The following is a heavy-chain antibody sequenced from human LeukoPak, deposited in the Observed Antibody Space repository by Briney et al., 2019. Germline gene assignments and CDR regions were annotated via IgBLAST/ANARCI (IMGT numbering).Heavy chain of an antibody. Sequence: PGGSLRLSCVVSGFTFSNYWMDWVRQAPGKGLEWVAFIKQDGSETSYVDSVKGRFTISRDNAKNSLYLQMNSLRAEDTAVYYCASSPEVAVMITFGGVIPSPYYFDYWGQGTLVTVSS. D-gene: IGHD3-16*02. V-gene: IGHV3-7*01. CDR2: IKQDGSET. CDR1: GFTFSNYW. CDR3: ASSPEVAVMITFGGVIPSPYYFDY. J-gene: IGHJ4*02.